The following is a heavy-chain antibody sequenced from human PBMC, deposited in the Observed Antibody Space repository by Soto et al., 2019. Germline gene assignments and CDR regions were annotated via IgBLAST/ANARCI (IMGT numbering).Heavy chain of an antibody. J-gene: IGHJ4*02. CDR1: GGSISSGGYY. D-gene: IGHD5-18*01. Sequence: QVQLQESGPELVKPSQTLSLTCTVSGGSISSGGYYWSWIRQHPGKGLEWIGYIYYSGSTYYNPSLKSRVTISVVTSKNQFSLKLSSVTAADTAVYYCARFSGVDTESDYWGQGTLVTVSS. CDR3: ARFSGVDTESDY. V-gene: IGHV4-31*03. CDR2: IYYSGST.